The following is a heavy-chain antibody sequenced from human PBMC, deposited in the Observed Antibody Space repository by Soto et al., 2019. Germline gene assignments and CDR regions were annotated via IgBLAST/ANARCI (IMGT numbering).Heavy chain of an antibody. CDR3: ASGDYPDAFDI. CDR2: INHSGST. Sequence: PSETLSLTCAVYGGSFSGYYWSWIRQPPGKGLEWIGEINHSGSTNYNPSLKSRVTISVDTSKNQFSLKLSSVTAADTAVYYCASGDYPDAFDIWGQGTMVTVSS. CDR1: GGSFSGYY. V-gene: IGHV4-34*01. J-gene: IGHJ3*02. D-gene: IGHD4-17*01.